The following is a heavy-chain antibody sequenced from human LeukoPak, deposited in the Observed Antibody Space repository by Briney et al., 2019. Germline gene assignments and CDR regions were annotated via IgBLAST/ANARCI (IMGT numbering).Heavy chain of an antibody. Sequence: TSETLSLTCAVYGGSFSGYYWSWIRQPPGKGLEWIGEINHSGSTNYNPPLKSRVTISVDTSKNQFSLKLSSVTAADTAVYYCARFGLDYWGQGTLVTVSS. CDR1: GGSFSGYY. D-gene: IGHD3-16*01. V-gene: IGHV4-34*01. CDR2: INHSGST. CDR3: ARFGLDY. J-gene: IGHJ4*02.